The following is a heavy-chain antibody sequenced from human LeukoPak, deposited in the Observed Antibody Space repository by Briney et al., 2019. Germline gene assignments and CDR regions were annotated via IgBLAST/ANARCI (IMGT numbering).Heavy chain of an antibody. D-gene: IGHD5-18*01. CDR1: GGPISSYY. V-gene: IGHV4-59*01. CDR3: ARARPKWIQLSLVGYGMDV. Sequence: PSETLSLTCTVSGGPISSYYWSWIRQPPGKGLEWIGYIYYSGSTNYNPSLKSRVTISVDTSKNQFSLKLSSVTAADTAVYYCARARPKWIQLSLVGYGMDVWGQGTTVTVSS. CDR2: IYYSGST. J-gene: IGHJ6*02.